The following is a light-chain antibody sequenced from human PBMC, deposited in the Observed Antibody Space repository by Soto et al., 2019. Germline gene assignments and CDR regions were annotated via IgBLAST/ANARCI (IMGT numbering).Light chain of an antibody. V-gene: IGLV7-43*01. CDR3: LLYISQDWF. CDR2: STA. CDR1: TGAVTSGNY. Sequence: QAVVTQEPSLPVSPGGTVTLTCASSTGAVTSGNYANWFQQQPGQAPRSLMKSTANRHSWTPARFSGSLVGGAAALTLSGGQPEDDGVYYCLLYISQDWFFGGGTKLTVL. J-gene: IGLJ3*02.